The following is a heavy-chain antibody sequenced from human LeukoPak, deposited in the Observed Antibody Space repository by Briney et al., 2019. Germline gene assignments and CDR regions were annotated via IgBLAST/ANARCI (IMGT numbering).Heavy chain of an antibody. CDR2: IYYSGST. J-gene: IGHJ5*02. CDR3: ARVIPTMVRGVIIKGNWFDP. V-gene: IGHV4-39*07. D-gene: IGHD3-10*01. Sequence: SETLSLTCTVSGGSISSSSYYWGRIRQPPGKGLEWIGSIYYSGSTYYNPSLKSRVTISVDTSKNQFSLKLSSVTAADTAVYYCARVIPTMVRGVIIKGNWFDPWGQGTLVTVSS. CDR1: GGSISSSSYY.